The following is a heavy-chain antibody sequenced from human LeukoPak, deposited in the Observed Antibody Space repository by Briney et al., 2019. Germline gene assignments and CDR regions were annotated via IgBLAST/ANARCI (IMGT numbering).Heavy chain of an antibody. CDR2: LYHTGTP. V-gene: IGHV4-38-2*01. CDR3: ARGESPSEYFDY. D-gene: IGHD3-10*01. J-gene: IGHJ4*02. CDR1: GYSIRGLYY. Sequence: SETLSLTCDVSGYSIRGLYYCGWIQLSPGKGLEWIGSLYHTGTPYYNPSLKSRVTMSVDTSKSQFSLKLSSVTAADTAVYYCARGESPSEYFDYWGQGILVTVSS.